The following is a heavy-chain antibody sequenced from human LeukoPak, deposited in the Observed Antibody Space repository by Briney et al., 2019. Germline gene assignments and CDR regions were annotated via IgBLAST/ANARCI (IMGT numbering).Heavy chain of an antibody. V-gene: IGHV4-59*01. CDR2: IYYSGST. J-gene: IGHJ6*02. D-gene: IGHD3-22*01. Sequence: SETLSLTCTVSGGSISSYYWTWIRQPPGKGLEWIGYIYYSGSTNYNPSLKSRVTISVDTSKNQFSLRLSSVTAADTAVYYCARDRSPEHYYDSSHWDYYYGMDVWGQGTTVTVSS. CDR3: ARDRSPEHYYDSSHWDYYYGMDV. CDR1: GGSISSYY.